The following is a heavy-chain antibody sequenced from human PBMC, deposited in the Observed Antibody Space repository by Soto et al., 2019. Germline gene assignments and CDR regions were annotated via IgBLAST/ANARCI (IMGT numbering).Heavy chain of an antibody. Sequence: ASVKVSCKASGYTFTRYYMHWVRQAPGQGLEWKGVINPSGGSVSYAQNFQGRVTMTRDTSTSTVYMELSSLRSDDTAVYYCGRDMNVLTAAAGPDYWGQGTLVTVSS. CDR2: INPSGGSV. V-gene: IGHV1-46*01. J-gene: IGHJ4*02. CDR3: GRDMNVLTAAAGPDY. CDR1: GYTFTRYY. D-gene: IGHD6-13*01.